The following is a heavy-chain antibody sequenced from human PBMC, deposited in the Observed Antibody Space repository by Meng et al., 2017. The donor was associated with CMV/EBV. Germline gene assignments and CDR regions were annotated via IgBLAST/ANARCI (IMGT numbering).Heavy chain of an antibody. D-gene: IGHD2-2*01. CDR3: ARDLRGSSRPIYYGMDV. CDR2: INPSSGGT. J-gene: IGHJ6*02. CDR1: GYTFTGYY. Sequence: GESLKISCKASGYTFTGYYMHWVRQAPGQGLEWMGWINPSSGGTNYAQKFQGRVTMTRDTSISTAYMELSRLRSDDTAVYYCARDLRGSSRPIYYGMDVWGQGTTVTVSS. V-gene: IGHV1-2*02.